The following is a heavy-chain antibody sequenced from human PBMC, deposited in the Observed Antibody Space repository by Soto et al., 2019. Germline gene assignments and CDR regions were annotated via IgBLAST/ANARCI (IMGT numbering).Heavy chain of an antibody. V-gene: IGHV3-21*01. J-gene: IGHJ4*02. CDR3: AREGNYHEF. CDR1: GFRFGIYT. D-gene: IGHD3-10*01. CDR2: ISSSGTYI. Sequence: GGSLRLSCETSGFRFGIYTMNWVRQAPGKGLEWVSSISSSGTYIDYADSVEGRFAISRDDAKNSVFLEMTSLRVDDTAVYYCAREGNYHEFWGQGTLVTVSS.